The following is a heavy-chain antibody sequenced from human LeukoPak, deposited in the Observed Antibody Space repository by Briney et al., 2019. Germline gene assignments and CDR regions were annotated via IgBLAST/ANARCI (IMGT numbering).Heavy chain of an antibody. D-gene: IGHD1-7*01. CDR3: ARLSGTTARYYYYYMDV. J-gene: IGHJ6*03. Sequence: SETLSLTCTVSGGSISSSSYYWGWIRQPPGKGLEWIGSIYYSGSTYYNPSLKSRVTISVDTSKNQFSLKLSSVTAADTAVYYCARLSGTTARYYYYYMDVWGKGTTVTVSS. CDR1: GGSISSSSYY. V-gene: IGHV4-39*01. CDR2: IYYSGST.